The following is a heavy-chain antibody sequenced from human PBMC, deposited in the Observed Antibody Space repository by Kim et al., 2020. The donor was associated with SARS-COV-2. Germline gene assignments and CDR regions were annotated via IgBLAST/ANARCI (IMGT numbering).Heavy chain of an antibody. D-gene: IGHD6-13*01. CDR2: RP. J-gene: IGHJ4*02. Sequence: RPRYADSVEGRFTISRDNAKNTLYLQMNSLRAEDTAVYYCARGTAALAYWGQGTLVTVSS. CDR3: ARGTAALAY. V-gene: IGHV3-74*01.